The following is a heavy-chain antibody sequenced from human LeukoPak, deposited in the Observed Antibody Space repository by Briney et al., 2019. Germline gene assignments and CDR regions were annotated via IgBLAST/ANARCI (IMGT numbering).Heavy chain of an antibody. J-gene: IGHJ6*03. D-gene: IGHD3-22*01. Sequence: ASVKVSCKASGYIFTSYYMHWVRQAPGQGLERVGIINPSGDPTTYAQKFQGRVTMTSDMSTSTVYMELSSLRSEDTAVYYCAGSSGYYSSLFYMHVWGKGTTVTVSS. CDR3: AGSSGYYSSLFYMHV. V-gene: IGHV1-46*01. CDR1: GYIFTSYY. CDR2: INPSGDPT.